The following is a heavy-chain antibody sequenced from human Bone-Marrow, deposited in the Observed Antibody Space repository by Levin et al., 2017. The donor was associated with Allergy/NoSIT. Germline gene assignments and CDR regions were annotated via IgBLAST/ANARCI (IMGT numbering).Heavy chain of an antibody. CDR3: STVRYCTSGVCYARYYYYYGMDV. CDR1: GFIFSSSA. CDR2: FKGKTDGGTT. V-gene: IGHV3-15*01. J-gene: IGHJ6*02. D-gene: IGHD2-8*01. Sequence: AGGSLRLSCAASGFIFSSSAMSWVRQAPGKGLEWVGRFKGKTDGGTTDYAAPVKGRFTISRDDSKNMLYLQMNSLKTEDTAVYYCSTVRYCTSGVCYARYYYYYGMDVWGQGTTVTVSS.